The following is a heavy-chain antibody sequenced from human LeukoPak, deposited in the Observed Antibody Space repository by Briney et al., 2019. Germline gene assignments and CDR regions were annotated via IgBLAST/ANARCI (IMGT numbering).Heavy chain of an antibody. CDR2: ISAYNGNI. CDR3: ARIAYCGGDCYTTYFDY. J-gene: IGHJ4*02. CDR1: GYTFTTYG. V-gene: IGHV1-18*01. Sequence: ASVKVSCKASGYTFTTYGISWVRQAPGQGLEWMGWISAYNGNINYAQKLQGRVTMTTDTSTSTAYMELRSLRSDDTAVYYCARIAYCGGDCYTTYFDYWGQGTQVTVSS. D-gene: IGHD2-21*01.